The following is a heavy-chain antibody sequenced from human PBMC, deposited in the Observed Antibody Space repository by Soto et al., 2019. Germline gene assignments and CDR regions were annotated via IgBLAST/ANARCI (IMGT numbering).Heavy chain of an antibody. Sequence: GSLRLSCAASGFTFSSYGMHWVRQAPGKGLEWVAVISYDGSNKYYADSVKGRFTISRDNSKNTLYLQMNSLRAEDTAVYYCAKSLYYYDSKGYFDYWGQGTLVTVYS. CDR3: AKSLYYYDSKGYFDY. V-gene: IGHV3-30*18. J-gene: IGHJ4*02. CDR2: ISYDGSNK. CDR1: GFTFSSYG. D-gene: IGHD3-22*01.